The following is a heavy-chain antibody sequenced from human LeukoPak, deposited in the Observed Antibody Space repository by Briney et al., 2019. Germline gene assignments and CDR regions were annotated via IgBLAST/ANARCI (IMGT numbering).Heavy chain of an antibody. J-gene: IGHJ6*02. CDR3: ARDYGSGSYYHYYYYGMDV. D-gene: IGHD3-10*01. CDR1: GYTFTSYG. Sequence: ASVKVSCKASGYTFTSYGISWVRQAPGQGLEWMGWISAYNGNTSYAQKLQGRVTMTTDTSTSTAYMELRSLRSDDTAVYYCARDYGSGSYYHYYYYGMDVWGQGTTVTVSS. V-gene: IGHV1-18*01. CDR2: ISAYNGNT.